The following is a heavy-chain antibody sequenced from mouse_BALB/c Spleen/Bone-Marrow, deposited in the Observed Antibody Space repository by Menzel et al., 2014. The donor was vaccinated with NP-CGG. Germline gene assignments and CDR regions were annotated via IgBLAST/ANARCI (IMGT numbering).Heavy chain of an antibody. J-gene: IGHJ3*01. V-gene: IGHV1S16*01. Sequence: VQLQESGAELVKPGVSVKLSCKASGYTFTNYYMYWVKQRPGQDLEWIGEINPSNGGTNFNEKFKSKATLTVDKPSSTAYMQLSSLTTEDSAVYYCTTLGRFAYWGQGTLVTVSA. D-gene: IGHD4-1*01. CDR1: GYTFTNYY. CDR2: INPSNGGT. CDR3: TTLGRFAY.